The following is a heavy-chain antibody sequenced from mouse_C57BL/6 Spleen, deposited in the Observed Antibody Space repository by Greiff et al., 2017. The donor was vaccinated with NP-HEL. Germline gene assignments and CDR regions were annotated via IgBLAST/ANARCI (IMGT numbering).Heavy chain of an antibody. D-gene: IGHD4-1*01. CDR1: GYTFTSYG. Sequence: LQESGAELARPGASVKLSCKASGYTFTSYGISWVKQRTGQGLEWIGEIYPRSGNTYYNEKFKGKATLTADKSSSTAYMELRSLTSEDAAVYFCAREPGTARDYGGQGTTLTVSS. J-gene: IGHJ2*01. V-gene: IGHV1-81*01. CDR2: IYPRSGNT. CDR3: AREPGTARDY.